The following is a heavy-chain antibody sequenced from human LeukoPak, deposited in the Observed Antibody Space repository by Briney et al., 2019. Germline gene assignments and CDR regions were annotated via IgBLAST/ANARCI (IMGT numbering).Heavy chain of an antibody. CDR2: IIPIFGTA. V-gene: IGHV1-69*13. CDR1: GGTFSSYA. Sequence: SVKVSCKASGGTFSSYAISWVRQAPGQGLEWMGGIIPIFGTANYAQKFQGRVTITADESTSTAYMELSSLRSEDTAVYYCASLYYDTLTGHQRNDYWGQGTLVTVSS. CDR3: ASLYYDTLTGHQRNDY. J-gene: IGHJ4*02. D-gene: IGHD3-9*01.